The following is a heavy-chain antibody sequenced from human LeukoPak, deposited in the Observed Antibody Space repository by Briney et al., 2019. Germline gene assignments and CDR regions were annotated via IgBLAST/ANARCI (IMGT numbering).Heavy chain of an antibody. CDR3: ARKSASGNYPLDY. V-gene: IGHV3-48*03. Sequence: GGSLRLSCAASGVTFSSYEMNWVRQAPGKGLEWVSYISNSGTTIYYADSVKGRFTISRDNAKNALYLQLNSLRAEDTAVYYCARKSASGNYPLDYWGQGTLVTVSS. D-gene: IGHD3-10*01. CDR1: GVTFSSYE. CDR2: ISNSGTTI. J-gene: IGHJ4*02.